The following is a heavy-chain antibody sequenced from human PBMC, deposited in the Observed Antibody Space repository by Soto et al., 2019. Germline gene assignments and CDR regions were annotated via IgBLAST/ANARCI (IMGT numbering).Heavy chain of an antibody. Sequence: VQLQESGPGLAKPSETLSLTCTVSGGSMSGFYWSWIRQAPGKGLEWIGNVFHSGSTIYNPSLKSRVTISVDTSKNQCSLKLSSVTAADTAVYYCAKEFCDPNGCYGRWLDPWGQGTLVTVSS. J-gene: IGHJ5*02. CDR3: AKEFCDPNGCYGRWLDP. V-gene: IGHV4-59*01. CDR2: VFHSGST. D-gene: IGHD2-15*01. CDR1: GGSMSGFY.